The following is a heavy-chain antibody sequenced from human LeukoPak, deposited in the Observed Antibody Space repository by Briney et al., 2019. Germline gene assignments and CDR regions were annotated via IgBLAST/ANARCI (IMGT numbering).Heavy chain of an antibody. CDR3: ARDAVIAAAGHFDY. D-gene: IGHD6-13*01. V-gene: IGHV4-30-4*01. CDR2: IYYSGST. J-gene: IGHJ4*02. Sequence: SETLSLTCTVSGGSIISGDYYWSWIRQPPGEGLEWIGYIYYSGSTYYNPSLKSRVTMSVDTSKNQFSLRLSSVTAADTAVYYCARDAVIAAAGHFDYWGQGTLVTVSS. CDR1: GGSIISGDYY.